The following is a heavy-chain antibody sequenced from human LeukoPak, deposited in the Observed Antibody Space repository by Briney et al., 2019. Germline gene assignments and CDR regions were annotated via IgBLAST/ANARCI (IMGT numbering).Heavy chain of an antibody. D-gene: IGHD5-18*01. CDR3: ARCRYTYGYWDN. CDR1: GYTFTGYY. CDR2: INPNSGGT. J-gene: IGHJ4*02. Sequence: ASVTVSCKASGYTFTGYYIHWVRQAPGQGLEWMGWINPNSGGTKYAQKFQGGVTMTRDTSISTAYMELSGLTSDDTAVYYCARCRYTYGYWDNWGQGTLVTVSS. V-gene: IGHV1-2*02.